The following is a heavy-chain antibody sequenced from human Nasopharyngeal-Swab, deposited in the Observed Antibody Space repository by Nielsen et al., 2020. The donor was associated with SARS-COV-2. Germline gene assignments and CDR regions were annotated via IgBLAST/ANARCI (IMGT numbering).Heavy chain of an antibody. D-gene: IGHD6-13*01. CDR2: IKSKTDGGTT. V-gene: IGHV3-15*01. J-gene: IGHJ4*02. CDR3: TTGGSSWQWGLDY. CDR1: GFTFSNAW. Sequence: GGSLRLSCAASGFTFSNAWMSWVRQAPGKGLEWVGRIKSKTDGGTTDYAAPVKGSFTISRDDSKNTLYLQMNSLKIEDTAVYYCTTGGSSWQWGLDYWGQGTLVTVSS.